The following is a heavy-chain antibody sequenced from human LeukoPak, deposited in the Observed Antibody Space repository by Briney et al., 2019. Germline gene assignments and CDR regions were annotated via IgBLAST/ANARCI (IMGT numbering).Heavy chain of an antibody. V-gene: IGHV4-39*02. CDR3: ARTTEAHSWRTRYYDYYMDV. CDR1: GGTISTSLYY. D-gene: IGHD6-13*01. J-gene: IGHJ6*03. Sequence: SETLSLTCSVSGGTISTSLYYWGWIRQPPGKGLEWIGSLYYSGRTYYNPSLKSRVTISIDTSKNHFSLKLTSVTAADTAVYYCARTTEAHSWRTRYYDYYMDVWGKGTTVTVSS. CDR2: LYYSGRT.